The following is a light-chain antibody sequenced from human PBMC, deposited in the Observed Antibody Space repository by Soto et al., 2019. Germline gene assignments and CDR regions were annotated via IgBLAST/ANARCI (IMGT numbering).Light chain of an antibody. J-gene: IGKJ4*01. CDR3: QQRSNWPKT. Sequence: EIVLTQSPATLSLSPGERATLSCRASQSVSSYLAWYQQKPGQAPRLLIYDSSNRATVIPARFSCSGSGTDFTLTISSPEPEDFEVYYCQQRSNWPKTFGGGTKVEIK. CDR1: QSVSSY. CDR2: DSS. V-gene: IGKV3-11*01.